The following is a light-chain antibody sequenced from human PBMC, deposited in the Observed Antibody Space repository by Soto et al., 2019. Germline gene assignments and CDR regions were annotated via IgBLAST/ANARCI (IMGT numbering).Light chain of an antibody. CDR3: CSYAGRGVV. CDR2: DVS. J-gene: IGLJ2*01. V-gene: IGLV2-11*01. CDR1: SSDVGGYNY. Sequence: QSALTQPSSVSGSPGQSVTISCTGTSSDVGGYNYVSWYQQHPGQAPKLMIHDVSKRPSGVPDSCSGSKSGNTASLTISGIQAEDEADYYCCSYAGRGVVFGGGTKRTVL.